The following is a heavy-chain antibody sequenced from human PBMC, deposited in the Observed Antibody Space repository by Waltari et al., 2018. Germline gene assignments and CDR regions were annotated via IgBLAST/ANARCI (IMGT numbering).Heavy chain of an antibody. CDR3: AKDLTVTTDW. D-gene: IGHD4-4*01. V-gene: IGHV3-30*02. Sequence: QVQLVESGGGVVQPGGSLRLSCAASGFTFSSYGMHWVRQAPGQGLEWGAFIRYDGSKKYYADCVKGRFTLSRDNSKNTLYLQMNSLGAEDTAVYYCAKDLTVTTDWWGQGTLVTVSS. CDR1: GFTFSSYG. J-gene: IGHJ4*02. CDR2: IRYDGSKK.